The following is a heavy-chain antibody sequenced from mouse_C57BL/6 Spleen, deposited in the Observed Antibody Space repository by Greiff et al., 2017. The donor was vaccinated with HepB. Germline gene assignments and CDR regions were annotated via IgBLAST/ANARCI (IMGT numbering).Heavy chain of an antibody. Sequence: VKLVESGPELVKPGASVKISCKASGYAFSSSWMNWVKQRPGKGLEWIGRTYPGDGDTNYNGKFKGKATLTADKSSSTAYMQLSSLTSEDSAVYFCAFVITTVARYFDVWGTGTTVTVSS. V-gene: IGHV1-82*01. CDR2: TYPGDGDT. CDR1: GYAFSSSW. J-gene: IGHJ1*03. CDR3: AFVITTVARYFDV. D-gene: IGHD1-1*01.